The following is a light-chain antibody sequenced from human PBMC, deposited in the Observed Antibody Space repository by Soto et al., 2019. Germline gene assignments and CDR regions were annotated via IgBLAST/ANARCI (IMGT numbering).Light chain of an antibody. CDR1: SSNIGAGYD. CDR3: QSYDSSLSGHVV. Sequence: QLVLTQPPSVSGAPGHRVTISCTGSSSNIGAGYDVHWYQQLPGTAPKLLIYGNSNRPSGVPDRFSGSKSGTSASLAITGLQAEDEADYYCQSYDSSLSGHVVFGGGTKLTVL. J-gene: IGLJ2*01. V-gene: IGLV1-40*01. CDR2: GNS.